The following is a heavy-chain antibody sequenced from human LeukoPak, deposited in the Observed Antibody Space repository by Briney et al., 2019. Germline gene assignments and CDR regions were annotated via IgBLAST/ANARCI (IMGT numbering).Heavy chain of an antibody. CDR1: GESFSGYS. CDR3: ARHGWHAWYFDL. D-gene: IGHD6-19*01. CDR2: INQRRNT. V-gene: IGHV4-34*01. Sequence: SETLSLTCVVYGESFSGYSWSWIRQPPGKGLEWIGEINQRRNTNYNPSLKSRVTISIDTSKNQFSLKLSSVTAADTAMYYCARHGWHAWYFDLWGRGTLVTVSS. J-gene: IGHJ2*01.